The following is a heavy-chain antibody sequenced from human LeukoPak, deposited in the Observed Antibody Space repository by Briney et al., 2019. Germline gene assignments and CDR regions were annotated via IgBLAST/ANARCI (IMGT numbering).Heavy chain of an antibody. J-gene: IGHJ6*02. Sequence: SVKVSCKASGGTFSSYAISRVRQAPGQGLEWMGGIIPIFGTANYAQKFQGRVTITADESTSTAYMELSSLRSEDTAVYYCARNYGDYVEDYYGMDVWGQGTTVTVSS. V-gene: IGHV1-69*13. CDR1: GGTFSSYA. CDR3: ARNYGDYVEDYYGMDV. CDR2: IIPIFGTA. D-gene: IGHD4-17*01.